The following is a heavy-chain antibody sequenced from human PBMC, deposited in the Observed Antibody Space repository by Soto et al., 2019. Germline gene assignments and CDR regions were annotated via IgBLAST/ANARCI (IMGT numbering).Heavy chain of an antibody. V-gene: IGHV4-34*01. Sequence: QVQLQQWGAGLLKPSETLSLTCAVYGGSFSGYYWSWIRQPPGKGLEWIGEINHSGSTNYNPSIKSRGPISVDTSKTQFSRKLSAVTAADTAVYYWARNRRARAYFQHWGQGTLVTVSS. J-gene: IGHJ1*01. CDR1: GGSFSGYY. CDR2: INHSGST. CDR3: ARNRRARAYFQH.